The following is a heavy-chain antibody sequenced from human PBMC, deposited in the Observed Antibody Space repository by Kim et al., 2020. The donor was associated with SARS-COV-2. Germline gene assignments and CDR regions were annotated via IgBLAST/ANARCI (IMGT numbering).Heavy chain of an antibody. D-gene: IGHD3-22*01. CDR3: ARDSGEDYYDSSGYYPGGWFDP. V-gene: IGHV1-18*01. Sequence: ASVKVSCKASGYTFTSYGISWVRQAPGQGLEWMGWISAYNGNTNYAQKLQGRVTMTTDTSTSTAYMELRSLRSDDTAVYYCARDSGEDYYDSSGYYPGGWFDPWGQGTLVTVSS. CDR1: GYTFTSYG. J-gene: IGHJ5*02. CDR2: ISAYNGNT.